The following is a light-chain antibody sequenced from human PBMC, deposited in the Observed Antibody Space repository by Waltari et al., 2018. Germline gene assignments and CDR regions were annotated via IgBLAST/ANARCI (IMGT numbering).Light chain of an antibody. CDR2: RRN. J-gene: IGLJ3*02. V-gene: IGLV1-47*01. Sequence: QHRPGTAPKLPMDRRNRRTSGVPGRFSAAKSGTSASRAISGLRSEDEADYYCAAWDDSLSAWVFGGGNELTVL. CDR3: AAWDDSLSAWV.